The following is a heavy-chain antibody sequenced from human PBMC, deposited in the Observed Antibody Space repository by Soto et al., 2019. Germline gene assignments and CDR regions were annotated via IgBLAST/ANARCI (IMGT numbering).Heavy chain of an antibody. D-gene: IGHD2-21*01. CDR1: GFTFSSYA. CDR3: SKNTILVDSYYYYYMDV. J-gene: IGHJ6*03. Sequence: PGGSLRLSCAASGFTFSSYAMSWVRQAPGKGLEWVSAISGSGGSTYYADSVKGRFTISRDNSKNTLYLQMNSLRAEDTAVYYYSKNTILVDSYYYYYMDVWGKGTTVTVSS. CDR2: ISGSGGST. V-gene: IGHV3-23*01.